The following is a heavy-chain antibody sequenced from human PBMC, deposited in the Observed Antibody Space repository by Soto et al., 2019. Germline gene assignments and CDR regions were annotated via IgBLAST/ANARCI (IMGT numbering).Heavy chain of an antibody. D-gene: IGHD2-21*02. J-gene: IGHJ6*02. Sequence: QVQLQQSGPGLVKPSQTLSPTCTVSGGSISSDYYHWTWIRQSPGKGLEWIGYIHHSGSMLYNPSLKSRVTISVDTSKNQFSMHLSSVTAADTAVYFCAREDDGGDSLAGWGQGTTVTVSS. CDR3: AREDDGGDSLAG. CDR2: IHHSGSM. CDR1: GGSISSDYYH. V-gene: IGHV4-30-4*08.